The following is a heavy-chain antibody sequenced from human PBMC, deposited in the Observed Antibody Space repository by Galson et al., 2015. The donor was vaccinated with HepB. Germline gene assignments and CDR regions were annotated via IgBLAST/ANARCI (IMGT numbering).Heavy chain of an antibody. CDR1: GGSISSSGYY. CDR2: IYYSGGT. Sequence: ETLSLTCTVSGGSISSSGYYWGWIRQPPGKGLEWIGSIYYSGGTYYNPSLKSRVIIFADTSKNQLSLKLTSVTAADTAVYYCASDYGDYVDWGQGTLVTVSS. J-gene: IGHJ4*02. D-gene: IGHD4-17*01. CDR3: ASDYGDYVD. V-gene: IGHV4-39*01.